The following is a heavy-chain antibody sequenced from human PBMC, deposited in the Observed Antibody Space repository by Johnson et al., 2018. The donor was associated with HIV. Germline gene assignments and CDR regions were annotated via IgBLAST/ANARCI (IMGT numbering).Heavy chain of an antibody. J-gene: IGHJ3*02. CDR3: ARDQRGDIIPTTYDAFDI. Sequence: QVQLVESGGGVVQPGGSLRLSCAASGFTFRSYAIHWVRQAPGKGLEWVAVISYDGTNKYSADSVKGRFTISRDNSKNTLYLQMNSLRAEDTAVYYCARDQRGDIIPTTYDAFDIWGQGTMVTVSS. V-gene: IGHV3-30-3*01. D-gene: IGHD5-12*01. CDR2: ISYDGTNK. CDR1: GFTFRSYA.